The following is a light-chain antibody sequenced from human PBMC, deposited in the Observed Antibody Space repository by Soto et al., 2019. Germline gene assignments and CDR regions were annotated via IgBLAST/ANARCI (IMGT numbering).Light chain of an antibody. Sequence: ESVFTQSPGTLSLSPGERATLSCRASQSVSGSYLAWYQQKPGQPPRLLIYGASSRATGIPDRFSGSGSGTDFTLTIIRLEPEDFAVYYCQQYGSSPWGFGQGTKVDIK. CDR3: QQYGSSPWG. CDR1: QSVSGSY. CDR2: GAS. V-gene: IGKV3-20*01. J-gene: IGKJ1*01.